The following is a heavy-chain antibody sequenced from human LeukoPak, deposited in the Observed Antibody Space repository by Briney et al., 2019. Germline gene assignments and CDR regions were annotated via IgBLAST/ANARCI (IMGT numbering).Heavy chain of an antibody. Sequence: GGSLRLSCAASGFTFSSYSMNWVRQAPGKGLECVSSISSSSSSSIYYADSVKGRFTISRDDAKNSLYLQMNSLRAEDTAVYYCARTATDTGEFDYWGQGTLVTVSS. V-gene: IGHV3-21*01. CDR3: ARTATDTGEFDY. J-gene: IGHJ4*02. D-gene: IGHD6-13*01. CDR2: ISSSSSSSI. CDR1: GFTFSSYS.